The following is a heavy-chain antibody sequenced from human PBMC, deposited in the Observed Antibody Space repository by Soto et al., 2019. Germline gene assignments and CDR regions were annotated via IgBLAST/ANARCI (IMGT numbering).Heavy chain of an antibody. CDR1: GGTMNSYY. J-gene: IGHJ5*02. Sequence: QVHLQESGPGLVKPSETLSLNCTVSGGTMNSYYWTWIRQPAGKGLEWIGRIYSSGSTKYNPSLQSQVTMSLDTSKNQFSLRLTSVTAADTAVYYCARGQRFSDWFDPWGQGTLVTVSS. D-gene: IGHD3-3*01. CDR3: ARGQRFSDWFDP. CDR2: IYSSGST. V-gene: IGHV4-4*07.